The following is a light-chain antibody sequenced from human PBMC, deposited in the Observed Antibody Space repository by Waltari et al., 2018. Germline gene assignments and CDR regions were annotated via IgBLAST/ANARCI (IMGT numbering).Light chain of an antibody. CDR3: QQSYSTWT. V-gene: IGKV1-39*01. CDR1: QTISDY. Sequence: DIQMTQSPPSLSAFVGDRVVITCRASQTISDYLHWYQQKPGKAPKLLSYAASSLQTGGPSRFSGSGSGTDFTLTSSGLQPEDSATYYWQQSYSTWTFGQGTKVELK. CDR2: AAS. J-gene: IGKJ1*01.